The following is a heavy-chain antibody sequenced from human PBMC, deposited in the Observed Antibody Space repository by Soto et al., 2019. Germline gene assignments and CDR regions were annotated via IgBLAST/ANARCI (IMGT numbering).Heavy chain of an antibody. J-gene: IGHJ4*02. CDR3: ARSGIAAAGTCHY. CDR1: GGTLSSSA. CDR2: IIPIFGTA. V-gene: IGHV1-69*13. D-gene: IGHD6-13*01. Sequence: SVKVSCKASGGTLSSSAISWVRHATGQGLEWMGGIIPIFGTANYAQKFQGRVTITSDESTSTAYMELSSLRSEDTAVYYCARSGIAAAGTCHYLGQGILVTVSS.